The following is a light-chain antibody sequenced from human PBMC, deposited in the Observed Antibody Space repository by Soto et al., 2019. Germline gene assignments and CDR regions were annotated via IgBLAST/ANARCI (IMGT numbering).Light chain of an antibody. V-gene: IGKV1-5*03. CDR1: QTISSW. Sequence: DIQMTQSPSTLSGSVGDRVTITCRASQTISSWLAWYQQKPGKAPKLLIYKASTLKSWVPSRFSGSGSGTEFTLTSSSLQADDVATYYCQHFQSYSEAFGQGTKVE. CDR2: KAS. J-gene: IGKJ1*01. CDR3: QHFQSYSEA.